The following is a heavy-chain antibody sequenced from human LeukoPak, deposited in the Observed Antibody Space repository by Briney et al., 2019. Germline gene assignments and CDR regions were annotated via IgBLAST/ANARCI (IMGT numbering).Heavy chain of an antibody. CDR2: IIPIFGTA. Sequence: VKVSCKASGGTFSSYAISSVRQAPGQGLEWMGGIIPIFGTANYAQKFQGRVTITTDESTSTAYMELSSLRSEDTAVYCCARSGITGTTATEEFDYWGQGTLVTVSS. CDR3: ARSGITGTTATEEFDY. CDR1: GGTFSSYA. J-gene: IGHJ4*02. D-gene: IGHD1-7*01. V-gene: IGHV1-69*05.